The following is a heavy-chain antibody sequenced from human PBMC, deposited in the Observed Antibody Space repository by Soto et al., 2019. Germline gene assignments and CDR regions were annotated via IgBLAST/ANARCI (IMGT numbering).Heavy chain of an antibody. V-gene: IGHV1-69*01. J-gene: IGHJ6*02. D-gene: IGHD6-13*01. Sequence: QVQLVQSGAEVKKPGSSVKVSCKASGGTFSSYAISWVRQAPGQGLEWMGGIIPIFGTANYAQKFQGRVTITADESTSTAYMELSSLRSEATAVYYCARAPLIAAAASTRYYYGMDVWGQGTTVTVSS. CDR3: ARAPLIAAAASTRYYYGMDV. CDR1: GGTFSSYA. CDR2: IIPIFGTA.